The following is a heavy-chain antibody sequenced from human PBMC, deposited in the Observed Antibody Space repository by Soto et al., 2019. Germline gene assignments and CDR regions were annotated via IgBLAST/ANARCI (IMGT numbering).Heavy chain of an antibody. CDR2: IWYDGSNK. Sequence: GGSLRLSCAASGFTFSSYGMHWVRQAPGKGLEWVAVIWYDGSNKYYADSVKGRFTISRDNSKNTLYLQMNSLRAEDTAVYYCARDLGDGIYSSSSYFDYWGQGTLVTVSS. CDR3: ARDLGDGIYSSSSYFDY. D-gene: IGHD6-6*01. CDR1: GFTFSSYG. V-gene: IGHV3-33*01. J-gene: IGHJ4*02.